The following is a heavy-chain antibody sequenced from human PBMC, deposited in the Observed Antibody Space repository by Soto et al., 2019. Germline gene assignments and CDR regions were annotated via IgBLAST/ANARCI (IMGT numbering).Heavy chain of an antibody. D-gene: IGHD3-10*01. V-gene: IGHV1-18*01. Sequence: QVQLVQSGAEVKKPGASVKVSCKASGYTFTSYAISWVRQAPGQGLEWMGWISAYNGNTNYAHKLQGRVTLTPDTRTTTASRELSSLRSDDTAVYYCARSGPPAGYWGQGTRVTVSS. CDR1: GYTFTSYA. CDR3: ARSGPPAGY. CDR2: ISAYNGNT. J-gene: IGHJ4*02.